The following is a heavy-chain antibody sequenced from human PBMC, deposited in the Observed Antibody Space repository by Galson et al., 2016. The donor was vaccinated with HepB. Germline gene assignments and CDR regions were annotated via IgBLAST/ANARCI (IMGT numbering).Heavy chain of an antibody. CDR1: GYIFTSYA. D-gene: IGHD1-7*01. CDR2: INIGNGNT. CDR3: ARDNWNYPDV. Sequence: SVKVSCKASGYIFTSYALHWVRQAPGQRLEWLGWINIGNGNTKFSQMFQGRVTFTRDTSASTAYMELKSLRSEDTALYFCARDNWNYPDVWGQGTTVTVSS. J-gene: IGHJ6*02. V-gene: IGHV1-3*04.